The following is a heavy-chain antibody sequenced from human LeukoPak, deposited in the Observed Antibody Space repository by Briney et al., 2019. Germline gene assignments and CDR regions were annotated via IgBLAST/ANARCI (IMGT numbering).Heavy chain of an antibody. D-gene: IGHD5-12*01. Sequence: GGSLRLSCAASGFTFSNCWMTWIRQAPGQGLEWIAYIGTRGRPLYFADSVKGRISASRDDGVNSLFLQMEGLTVEDTAIYYCARRALGPIGAFDHWGQGALVTVSS. J-gene: IGHJ4*02. V-gene: IGHV3-11*01. CDR2: IGTRGRPL. CDR1: GFTFSNCW. CDR3: ARRALGPIGAFDH.